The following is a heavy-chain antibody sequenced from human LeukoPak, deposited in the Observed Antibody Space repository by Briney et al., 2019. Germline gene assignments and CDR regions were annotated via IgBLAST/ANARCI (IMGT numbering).Heavy chain of an antibody. D-gene: IGHD6-13*01. V-gene: IGHV3-23*01. CDR1: GFTFSSYA. CDR2: IRARGAST. J-gene: IGHJ4*02. Sequence: PGGSLRLSCAASGFTFSSYAMSWVRQAPGKGLEWVSVIRARGASTSYHASLRGRFTISRDNAKNSLYLQMNSLRAEDTAVYYCARAAAAGMRIDYWGQGTLVTVSS. CDR3: ARAAAAGMRIDY.